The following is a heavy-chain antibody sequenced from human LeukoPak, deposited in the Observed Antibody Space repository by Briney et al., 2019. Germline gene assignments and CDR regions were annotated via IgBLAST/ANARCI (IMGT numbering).Heavy chain of an antibody. V-gene: IGHV1-2*02. J-gene: IGHJ4*02. CDR3: ARARYSSGWYAFDL. CDR1: GYTFTGLY. D-gene: IGHD6-19*01. Sequence: ASVKVSCKASGYTFTGLYMHWVRQAPGQGLEWMGWISPNSGGTNYAQKFQGRVTMTRDTSISIAYMELSRLTSDDTAVYYCARARYSSGWYAFDLWGQGTLVTVSS. CDR2: ISPNSGGT.